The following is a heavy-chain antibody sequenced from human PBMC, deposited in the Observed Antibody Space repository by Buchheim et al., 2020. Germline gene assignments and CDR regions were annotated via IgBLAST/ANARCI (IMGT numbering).Heavy chain of an antibody. CDR3: TRQPMVRGVGRFDH. J-gene: IGHJ5*02. D-gene: IGHD3-10*01. V-gene: IGHV5-51*01. Sequence: EVQLVQSGAEVKKPGESLKISCQASGYTFTKSWIGWVRQVPGKGLEWMGVIYPSDSDARYSPSLQGQVTIQVDRSINTAYLQWNSLRASDTATYFCTRQPMVRGVGRFDHWGQGT. CDR1: GYTFTKSW. CDR2: IYPSDSDA.